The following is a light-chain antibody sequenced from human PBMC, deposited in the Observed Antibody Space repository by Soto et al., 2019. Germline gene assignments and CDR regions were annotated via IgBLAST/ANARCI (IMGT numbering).Light chain of an antibody. V-gene: IGKV1-17*01. J-gene: IGKJ1*01. CDR3: QQYQDWPRT. Sequence: DIQMTQSPSSLSASVVDRVTMTCRASQGIRNDLGWYQQKPGKAPKRLIYAASSLQSGVPSRFSGSGSGTDFTLTISSLQAEDSAVYYCQQYQDWPRTFGQGTKVDIK. CDR1: QGIRND. CDR2: AAS.